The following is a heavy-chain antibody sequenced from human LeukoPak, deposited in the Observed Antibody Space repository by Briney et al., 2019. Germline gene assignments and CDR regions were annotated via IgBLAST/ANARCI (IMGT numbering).Heavy chain of an antibody. CDR2: IIPIFGTA. Sequence: SVKVSCKASGGTFSSYAISWVRQAPGQGLEWMGGIIPIFGTANYAQKFQGRVTITADESTSTAYMELSSLRSEDTAVYYCAGEGRSSWDAFGIWGQGTMVTVSS. J-gene: IGHJ3*02. V-gene: IGHV1-69*01. D-gene: IGHD6-13*01. CDR1: GGTFSSYA. CDR3: AGEGRSSWDAFGI.